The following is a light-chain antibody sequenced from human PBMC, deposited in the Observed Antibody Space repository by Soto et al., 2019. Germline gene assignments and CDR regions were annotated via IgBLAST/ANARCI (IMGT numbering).Light chain of an antibody. CDR1: QSINNNY. CDR2: GAS. J-gene: IGKJ1*01. CDR3: QQYGGSPRT. Sequence: EIVLTQSPGTLSLSPGERATLSCRAVQSINNNYLAWYQQKRGQAPRLLIYGASSRATGIPDRFSGSGSGTDLTLTISRLEPDDFALYYCQQYGGSPRTFGQGTKVEIK. V-gene: IGKV3-20*01.